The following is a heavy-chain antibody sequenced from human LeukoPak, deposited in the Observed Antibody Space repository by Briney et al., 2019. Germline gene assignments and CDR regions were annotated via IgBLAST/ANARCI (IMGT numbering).Heavy chain of an antibody. CDR2: ISFSGTNT. D-gene: IGHD6-25*01. J-gene: IGHJ5*02. CDR1: GFTFSSYA. V-gene: IGHV3-23*01. Sequence: GESLRLSCAASGFTFSSYAMSWVRQAPGKGLEWVSAISFSGTNTYYADSVKGRFTISRDNSKNTLYLQMNSLIAEDTALYFCAKEVKAATNWLDPWGQGTLVTVSS. CDR3: AKEVKAATNWLDP.